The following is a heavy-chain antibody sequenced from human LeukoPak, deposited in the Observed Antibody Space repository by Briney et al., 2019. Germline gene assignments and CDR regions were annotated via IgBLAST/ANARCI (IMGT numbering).Heavy chain of an antibody. D-gene: IGHD6-13*01. CDR1: GFTVSSNY. CDR2: IYSGGST. CDR3: ARGGSSWYLSPFDY. V-gene: IGHV3-53*01. J-gene: IGHJ4*02. Sequence: PGRSLRLSCAASGFTVSSNYMSWVRQAPGKGLEWVSVIYSGGSTYYADSVKGRFTISRDNSKNTLYLQMNSLRAEDTAVYYCARGGSSWYLSPFDYWGQGTLVTVSS.